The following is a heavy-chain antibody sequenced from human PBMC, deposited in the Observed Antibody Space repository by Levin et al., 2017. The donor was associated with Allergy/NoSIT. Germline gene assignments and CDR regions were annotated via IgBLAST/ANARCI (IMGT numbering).Heavy chain of an antibody. J-gene: IGHJ6*02. Sequence: LSLTCAASGFTFSTYSMNWVRQAPGKGLEWVSYISSSSSTIYYADSVQGRFTISRDSAKNSLYLQMNSLRAEDTAVYYCARALHHNYYYGMDVWGQGTTVTVSS. CDR3: ARALHHNYYYGMDV. CDR1: GFTFSTYS. V-gene: IGHV3-48*01. CDR2: ISSSSSTI.